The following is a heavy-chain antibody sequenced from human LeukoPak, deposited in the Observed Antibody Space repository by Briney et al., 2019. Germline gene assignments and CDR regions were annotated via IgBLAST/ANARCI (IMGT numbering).Heavy chain of an antibody. J-gene: IGHJ4*02. CDR3: ARGESSYYDILTGARGPYYFDY. D-gene: IGHD3-9*01. Sequence: SETLSLTCTVSGGSISSSSYYWGWIRQPPGKGLEWIGSIYYSGSTYYNPSLKSRVTISVDTSKNQFSLKLSSVTAADTAVYYCARGESSYYDILTGARGPYYFDYWGQGTLVTVSS. CDR2: IYYSGST. V-gene: IGHV4-39*07. CDR1: GGSISSSSYY.